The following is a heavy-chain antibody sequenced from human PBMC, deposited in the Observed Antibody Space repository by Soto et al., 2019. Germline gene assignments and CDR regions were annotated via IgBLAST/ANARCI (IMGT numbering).Heavy chain of an antibody. CDR3: ANSGGGYCSSTSCYDY. D-gene: IGHD2-2*01. CDR2: IIPILGIA. Sequence: QVQLVQSGAEVKKPGSSVKVSCKASGGTFSSYTISWVRQAPGQGLEWMGRIIPILGIANYAQKFQGRVTITEDKSTSTADMELSRLRSEDTAVYYCANSGGGYCSSTSCYDYWGQGTLVTVSS. CDR1: GGTFSSYT. V-gene: IGHV1-69*02. J-gene: IGHJ4*02.